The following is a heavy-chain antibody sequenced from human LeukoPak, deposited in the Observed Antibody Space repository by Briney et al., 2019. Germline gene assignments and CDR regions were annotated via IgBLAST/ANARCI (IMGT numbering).Heavy chain of an antibody. Sequence: GGSLRLSCAASGFTFSSYAMHWVRQAPGKGLEWVAVIPYDGSNKYYADSVKGRFTISRDNSKNTLYLQMNSLRAEDTAVYYCARDMGPNAFDIWGQGTMVTVSS. V-gene: IGHV3-30-3*01. CDR2: IPYDGSNK. J-gene: IGHJ3*02. CDR3: ARDMGPNAFDI. CDR1: GFTFSSYA.